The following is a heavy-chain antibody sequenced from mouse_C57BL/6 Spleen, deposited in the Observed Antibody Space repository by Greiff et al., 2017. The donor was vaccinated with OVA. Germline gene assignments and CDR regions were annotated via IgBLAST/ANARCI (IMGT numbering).Heavy chain of an antibody. J-gene: IGHJ2*01. V-gene: IGHV3-6*01. Sequence: VQLKESGPGLVKPSQSLSLTCSVTGYSITSGYYWNWIRQFPGNKLEWMGYISYDGSNNYNPSLKNRISITRDTSKNQFFLKLNSVTTEDTATYDCAREGYGSQYYFDDWGQGTTLTVSS. CDR3: AREGYGSQYYFDD. CDR1: GYSITSGYY. D-gene: IGHD1-1*01. CDR2: ISYDGSN.